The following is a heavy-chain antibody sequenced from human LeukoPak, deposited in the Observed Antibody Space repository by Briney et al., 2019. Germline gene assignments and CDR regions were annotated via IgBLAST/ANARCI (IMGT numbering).Heavy chain of an antibody. Sequence: PGGSLRLSCAASGFTFSSYAMHWVRQAPGKGLEWVAVISYDGSNKYYADSVKGRFTISRDNSKNTLYLQMNSLRAEDTAVYYCARAPQPYGDYPFDYWGQGTLVTVSS. CDR1: GFTFSSYA. V-gene: IGHV3-30-3*01. CDR3: ARAPQPYGDYPFDY. D-gene: IGHD4-17*01. J-gene: IGHJ4*02. CDR2: ISYDGSNK.